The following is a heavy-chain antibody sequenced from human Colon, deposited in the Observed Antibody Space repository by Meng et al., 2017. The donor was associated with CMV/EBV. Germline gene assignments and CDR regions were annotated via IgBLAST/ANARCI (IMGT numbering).Heavy chain of an antibody. CDR1: SSSSGSW. Sequence: SSSSGSWWSWVRQSPGKGLEWIGEVSHGGTTKYNPSLRSRVTISMDKPKDQFSLSLTSLTAADTAVYYCARNFAGTSGWFGAVFDIWGQGTMVTVSS. CDR3: ARNFAGTSGWFGAVFDI. CDR2: VSHGGTT. J-gene: IGHJ3*02. D-gene: IGHD6-19*01. V-gene: IGHV4-4*02.